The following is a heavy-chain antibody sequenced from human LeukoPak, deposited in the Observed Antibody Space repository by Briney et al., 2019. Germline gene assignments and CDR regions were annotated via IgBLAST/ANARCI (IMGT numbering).Heavy chain of an antibody. CDR3: ARDSSSWPPLNNWFDP. D-gene: IGHD6-13*01. CDR1: GFTFSSYS. J-gene: IGHJ5*02. Sequence: GGSLRLSCAASGFTFSSYSMNWVRQAPGKGLEWVSSISSSSSYIYYANSVKGRFTISRDNAKNSLYLQMNSPRAEDTAVYYCARDSSSWPPLNNWFDPWGQGTLVTVSS. CDR2: ISSSSSYI. V-gene: IGHV3-21*01.